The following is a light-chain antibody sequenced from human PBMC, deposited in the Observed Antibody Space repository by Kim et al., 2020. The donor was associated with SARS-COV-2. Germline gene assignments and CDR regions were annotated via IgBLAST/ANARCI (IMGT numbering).Light chain of an antibody. J-gene: IGKJ2*01. V-gene: IGKV3-20*01. CDR2: GAS. Sequence: LSLSPWETATLSCRASYSGNYLAWYQQKPGQAPRLLIYGASRRAPGIPDRFSGSGSGTDFTLTISRLEPEDFAVYYCQQYASSSYTFGQGTKLEI. CDR1: YSGNY. CDR3: QQYASSSYT.